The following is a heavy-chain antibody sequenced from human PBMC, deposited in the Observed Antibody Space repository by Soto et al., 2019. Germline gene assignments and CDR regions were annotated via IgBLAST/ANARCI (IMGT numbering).Heavy chain of an antibody. J-gene: IGHJ6*02. CDR3: ARDGSGSSSWYGGPYYYSGMGV. V-gene: IGHV1-69*01. Sequence: GLEWMGGIIPIFGTANYAQKFQGRVTITADESTSTAYMELSSLRSEDTAVYYCARDGSGSSSWYGGPYYYSGMGVWGQGTTVTVSS. CDR2: IIPIFGTA. D-gene: IGHD6-13*01.